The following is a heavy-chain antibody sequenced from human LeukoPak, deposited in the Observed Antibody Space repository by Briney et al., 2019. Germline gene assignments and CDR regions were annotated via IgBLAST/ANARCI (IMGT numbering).Heavy chain of an antibody. CDR3: ARSRHYYGSGSYYGY. J-gene: IGHJ4*02. CDR2: INHSGST. CDR1: GGSFSGYY. Sequence: SETPSLTCAVYGGSFSGYYWSWIRQPPGKGLEWIGEINHSGSTNYNPSLKSRVTISVDTSKNQFSLKLSSVTAADTAVYYCARSRHYYGSGSYYGYWGQGTLVTVSS. D-gene: IGHD3-10*01. V-gene: IGHV4-34*01.